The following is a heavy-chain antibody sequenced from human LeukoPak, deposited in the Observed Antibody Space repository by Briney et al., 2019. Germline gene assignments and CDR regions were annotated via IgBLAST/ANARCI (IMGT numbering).Heavy chain of an antibody. Sequence: GGSLRLSCAASGFTFSSYSMNWVRQAPGKGLEWVSSISSGSGYIYYADSVKGRFTISRDNAKNSLYLQMNSLRAEDTAVYYCVRDHWRREGCSSTSCPLDYWGQGTLVTVSS. CDR1: GFTFSSYS. V-gene: IGHV3-21*01. CDR3: VRDHWRREGCSSTSCPLDY. J-gene: IGHJ4*02. D-gene: IGHD2-2*01. CDR2: ISSGSGYI.